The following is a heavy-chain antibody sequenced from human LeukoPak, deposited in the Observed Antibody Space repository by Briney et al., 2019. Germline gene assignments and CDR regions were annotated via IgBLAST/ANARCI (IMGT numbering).Heavy chain of an antibody. CDR1: GGSISSYY. D-gene: IGHD3-3*01. CDR3: ARGVTVRDFWSGYYRGWFDP. V-gene: IGHV4-59*01. Sequence: SETLSLTCTVSGGSISSYYWSWIRQPPGKGLEWIGYIYYSGSTNYNPSLKSRVTISVDTSKNQFSLKLSSVTAADTAVYYCARGVTVRDFWSGYYRGWFDPWGQGTLVTVSS. CDR2: IYYSGST. J-gene: IGHJ5*02.